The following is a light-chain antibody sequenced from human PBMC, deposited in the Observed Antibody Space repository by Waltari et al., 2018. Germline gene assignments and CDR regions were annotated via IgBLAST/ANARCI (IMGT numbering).Light chain of an antibody. CDR3: QQYGSLWT. CDR2: GAS. CDR1: QSVSSSY. Sequence: TQSPGTLSLSPGERATLSCRASQSVSSSYLAWYQQKPGQAPRLLIYGASSRATGIPDRFSGSGSGTDFTLTISRLEPEDFAVYYCQQYGSLWTFGQGTKVEIK. V-gene: IGKV3-20*01. J-gene: IGKJ1*01.